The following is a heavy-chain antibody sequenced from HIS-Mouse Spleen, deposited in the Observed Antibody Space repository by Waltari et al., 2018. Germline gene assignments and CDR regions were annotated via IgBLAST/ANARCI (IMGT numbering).Heavy chain of an antibody. D-gene: IGHD6-6*01. J-gene: IGHJ3*02. Sequence: QVQLVESGGGVVQPGRSLRLSCAASGFTFSSYAMHWVRQAPGKGLEWVAVISYDGSNKYYADSVKGRFTISRDNSKNTLYLQMNSLRAEDTAVYYCARDPRIAARPAFDIWGQGTMVTVSS. V-gene: IGHV3-30*04. CDR2: ISYDGSNK. CDR1: GFTFSSYA. CDR3: ARDPRIAARPAFDI.